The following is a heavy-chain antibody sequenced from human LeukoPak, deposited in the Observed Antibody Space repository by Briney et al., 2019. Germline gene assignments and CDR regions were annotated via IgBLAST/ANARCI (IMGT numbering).Heavy chain of an antibody. J-gene: IGHJ6*02. CDR2: IYSSGNT. CDR3: ATRSSSIYYCCGMDV. D-gene: IGHD6-6*01. CDR1: GFTVSSNY. Sequence: GGSLRLSCAASGFTVSSNYMSWVHQAPGKGLEWVSVIYSSGNTYYADSVKGRFTISRDNSKNTLYLQMNSLRPEDTAVYYCATRSSSIYYCCGMDVWGQGTTVTVSS. V-gene: IGHV3-66*02.